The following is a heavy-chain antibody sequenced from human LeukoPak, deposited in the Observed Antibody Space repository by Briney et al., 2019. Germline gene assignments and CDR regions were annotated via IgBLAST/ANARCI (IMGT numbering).Heavy chain of an antibody. D-gene: IGHD1-1*01. V-gene: IGHV4-59*01. CDR2: GHYSGST. Sequence: PSETLSLTCTVSGGSISNSYWSWVRQPPGKGLEWIGYGHYSGSTKYNPSLKSRVTISVETSKNQFSLRLSSVTAADTGVYYCARDGRSGTPEFDYWGQGTLVTVSS. CDR1: GGSISNSY. CDR3: ARDGRSGTPEFDY. J-gene: IGHJ4*02.